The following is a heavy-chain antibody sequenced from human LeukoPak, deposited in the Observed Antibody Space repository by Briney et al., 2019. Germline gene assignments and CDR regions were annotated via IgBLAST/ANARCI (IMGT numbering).Heavy chain of an antibody. CDR3: ARAWISVSNYWDYYGMDV. V-gene: IGHV4-4*07. Sequence: SETLSLTCTVSGGSISSYYWSWIRQPAGRGLEWIGRIYTSGSTNYNPSLKSRVTMSVDTSKNQFSLKLSSVTAVDTAVYYCARAWISVSNYWDYYGMDVWGQGTTVTVSS. CDR2: IYTSGST. D-gene: IGHD4/OR15-4a*01. J-gene: IGHJ6*02. CDR1: GGSISSYY.